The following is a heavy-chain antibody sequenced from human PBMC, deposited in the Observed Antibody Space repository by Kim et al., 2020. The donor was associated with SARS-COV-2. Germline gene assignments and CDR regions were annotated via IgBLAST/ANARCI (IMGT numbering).Heavy chain of an antibody. CDR2: IKQDGSEK. CDR3: ASQEGDWGGGNFDY. J-gene: IGHJ4*02. CDR1: RFTFSRYW. V-gene: IGHV3-7*01. D-gene: IGHD3-16*01. Sequence: GGSLRLSCAASRFTFSRYWMSWVRQAPGKGLEWLANIKQDGSEKYYMDSVKGRFTISRDNAKNSLYLQMNSLRAEDTAVYYCASQEGDWGGGNFDYWGQGTLVTVSS.